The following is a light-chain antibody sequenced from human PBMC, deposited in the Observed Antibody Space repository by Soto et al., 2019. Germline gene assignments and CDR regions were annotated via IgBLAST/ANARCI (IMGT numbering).Light chain of an antibody. V-gene: IGLV1-47*01. CDR2: TNN. CDR3: AAWDDSLSGWV. CDR1: SSNIGTTS. J-gene: IGLJ3*02. Sequence: QSVLTQPPSASGTPGQRVTISCSGSSSNIGTTSVYWYQQLPGTAPKLLIHTNNQRPSGVPDRFSGSKAGTSASLTISGLRSEDEADYYCAAWDDSLSGWVFGGGTKVTVL.